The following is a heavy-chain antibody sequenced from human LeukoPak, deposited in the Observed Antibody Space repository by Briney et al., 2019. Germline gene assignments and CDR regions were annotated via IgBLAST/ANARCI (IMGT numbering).Heavy chain of an antibody. CDR1: GFTFSSYA. V-gene: IGHV3-23*01. Sequence: GGSLRLFCAASGFTFSSYAMSWVRQAPGKGLEWVSAISGSGGSTYYADSVKGRFTISRDNSKNTLYLQMNSLRAEDTAVYYCAKDRRGQWLVGYFDYWGQGTLVTVSS. CDR3: AKDRRGQWLVGYFDY. D-gene: IGHD6-19*01. CDR2: ISGSGGST. J-gene: IGHJ4*02.